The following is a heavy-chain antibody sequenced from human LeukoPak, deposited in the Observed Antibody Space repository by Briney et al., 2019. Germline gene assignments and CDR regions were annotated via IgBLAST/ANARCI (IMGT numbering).Heavy chain of an antibody. V-gene: IGHV1-8*01. Sequence: VASVKVSCKASGYTFTSYDINWVRQATGQGLEWMGWMNPNSGNTGYAQKFQGRVTMTRNTSISTAYMGLSSLRSDDTAVDYCACRVGGTGSTDYWGQGTLVTVSS. CDR1: GYTFTSYD. D-gene: IGHD1-26*01. CDR2: MNPNSGNT. J-gene: IGHJ4*02. CDR3: ACRVGGTGSTDY.